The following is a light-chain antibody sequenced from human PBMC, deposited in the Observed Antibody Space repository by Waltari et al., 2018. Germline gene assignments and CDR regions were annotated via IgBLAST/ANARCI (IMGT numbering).Light chain of an antibody. CDR3: QQGYSAPLT. V-gene: IGKV1-39*01. CDR1: QRISRF. J-gene: IGKJ4*01. Sequence: DILMTQFPSSLSASVGDRVTITCRASQRISRFLTWYQQKPGEAPNLLIYAVYTLQRGVPSMFSGSGSGTDFTLTISTLQPEDYATYYCQQGYSAPLTFGGGTKVEIK. CDR2: AVY.